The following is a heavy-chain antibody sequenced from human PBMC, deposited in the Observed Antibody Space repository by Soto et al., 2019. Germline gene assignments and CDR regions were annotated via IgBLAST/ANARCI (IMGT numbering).Heavy chain of an antibody. V-gene: IGHV3-43*02. CDR1: GFPFSTSA. CDR3: AKGTRERQWLADY. D-gene: IGHD6-19*01. Sequence: EVQLLESGGGLVQPGGSLRLSCAASGFPFSTSAMNWVRQAPGKGLEWVSIISWDGGSTYYADSVKGRFTISRDNSKNSLYLQMNSLRTEDTALYYCAKGTRERQWLADYWGQGTLVTVSS. J-gene: IGHJ4*02. CDR2: ISWDGGST.